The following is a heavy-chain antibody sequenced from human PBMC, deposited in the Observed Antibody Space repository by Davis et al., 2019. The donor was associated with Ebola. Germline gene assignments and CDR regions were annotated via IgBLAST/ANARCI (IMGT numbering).Heavy chain of an antibody. V-gene: IGHV1-18*04. Sequence: ASVKVSCKASGYSFTGHYIHWVRQAPGQGLEWLGWIRTYDGNTNYAQKLQDRVTMTTDTSTTTVFMELRSLRSDDTAVYWCARGEGAPDYWGQGTLVTVSS. CDR2: IRTYDGNT. CDR3: ARGEGAPDY. CDR1: GYSFTGHY. D-gene: IGHD1-26*01. J-gene: IGHJ4*02.